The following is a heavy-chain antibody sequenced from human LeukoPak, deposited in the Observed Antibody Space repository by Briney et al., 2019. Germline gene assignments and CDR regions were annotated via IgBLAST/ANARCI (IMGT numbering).Heavy chain of an antibody. J-gene: IGHJ5*02. CDR1: GGSFSGYY. CDR2: INHSGST. D-gene: IGHD2-15*01. Sequence: PSETLSLTCAVYGGSFSGYYWSWIRQPPGKGLEWIGEINHSGSTNYNPSLKSRVTISGDTSKNQFSLKLSSVTAADTAVYYCARASRIYCSGGSCYSGRAWFDPWGQGTLVTVSS. CDR3: ARASRIYCSGGSCYSGRAWFDP. V-gene: IGHV4-34*01.